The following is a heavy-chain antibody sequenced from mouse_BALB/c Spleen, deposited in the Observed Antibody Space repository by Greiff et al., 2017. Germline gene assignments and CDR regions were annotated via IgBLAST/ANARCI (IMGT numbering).Heavy chain of an antibody. CDR3: ARHVDGYYSSNWYFDV. D-gene: IGHD2-3*01. CDR1: GFTFSSYG. Sequence: EVKLMESGGDLVKPGGSLKLSCAASGFTFSSYGMSWVRQTPDKRLEWVATISSGGSYTYYPDSVKGRFTISRDNAKNTLYLQMSSLKSEDTAMYYCARHVDGYYSSNWYFDVWGAGTTVTVSS. CDR2: ISSGGSYT. V-gene: IGHV5-6*01. J-gene: IGHJ1*01.